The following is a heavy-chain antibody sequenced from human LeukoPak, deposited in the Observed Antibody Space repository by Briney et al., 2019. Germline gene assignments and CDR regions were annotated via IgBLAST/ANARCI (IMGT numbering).Heavy chain of an antibody. J-gene: IGHJ4*02. CDR3: ARDHPILRYFAF. Sequence: GGSLRLSCAASGFTFSSYEMNWVRQARGKGLEWVSYISSSGSTIYYADSVKGRFTISRDNAKNSLYLQMNSLRAEDTAVYYCARDHPILRYFAFWGQGTLVTVSS. CDR2: ISSSGSTI. CDR1: GFTFSSYE. D-gene: IGHD3-9*01. V-gene: IGHV3-48*03.